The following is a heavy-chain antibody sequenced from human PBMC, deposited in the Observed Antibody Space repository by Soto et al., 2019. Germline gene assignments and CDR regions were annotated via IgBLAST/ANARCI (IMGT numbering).Heavy chain of an antibody. V-gene: IGHV1-18*01. CDR2: ISASNGNT. D-gene: IGHD6-13*01. CDR3: ARESSRSCHDE. CDR1: GYTLTSYG. J-gene: IGHJ4*02. Sequence: QVQLVQSGAEVKKPGASVKVSCKASGYTLTSYGISWVRQAPGQGLEWRGWISASNGNTNYAQKLQGTVTMTTDTSTSTSYMELRSLRSDVTAVSSCARESSRSCHDEWGQGTLVTVSS.